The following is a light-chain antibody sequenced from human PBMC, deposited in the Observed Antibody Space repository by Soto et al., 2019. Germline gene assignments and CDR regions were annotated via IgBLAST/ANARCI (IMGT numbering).Light chain of an antibody. V-gene: IGLV1-44*01. CDR3: SSYTTSSTLYV. J-gene: IGLJ1*01. CDR2: SND. CDR1: SSNIGSNI. Sequence: QSVLTQPPSASGTPGQRVYISCSGSSSNIGSNIVNWYQQLPGTAPKLLIHSNDQRPSGVPDRFSGSKSGDTASLTISGLQAEDEADYYCSSYTTSSTLYVFGTGTKLTVL.